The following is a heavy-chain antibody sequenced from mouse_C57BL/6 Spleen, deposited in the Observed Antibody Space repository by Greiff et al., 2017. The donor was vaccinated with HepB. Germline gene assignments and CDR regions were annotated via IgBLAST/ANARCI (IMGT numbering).Heavy chain of an antibody. V-gene: IGHV5-16*01. Sequence: EVKLVESEGGLVQPGSSMKLSCTASGFTFSDYYMAWVRQVPEKGLEWVANINYDGSSTYYLDSLKSRFIISRDNAKNILYLQMSSLKSEDTATYYCASYGSSYVGYAMDYWGQGTSVTVSS. CDR2: INYDGSST. CDR1: GFTFSDYY. J-gene: IGHJ4*01. D-gene: IGHD1-1*01. CDR3: ASYGSSYVGYAMDY.